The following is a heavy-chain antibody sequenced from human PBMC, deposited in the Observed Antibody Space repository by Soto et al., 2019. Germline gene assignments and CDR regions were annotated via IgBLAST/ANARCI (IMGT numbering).Heavy chain of an antibody. V-gene: IGHV4-4*07. D-gene: IGHD1-1*01. Sequence: PSATLSLCCTCSWASLRFFYWRLIRTSAGKGLEWIGRIYATGTTDYNPSLKSRVMMSADTSKKQFSLKLRSVTAADTAVYYCVRDGTKTLRDWFDPWGQGIAVTVS. CDR2: IYATGTT. CDR3: VRDGTKTLRDWFDP. CDR1: WASLRFFY. J-gene: IGHJ5*02.